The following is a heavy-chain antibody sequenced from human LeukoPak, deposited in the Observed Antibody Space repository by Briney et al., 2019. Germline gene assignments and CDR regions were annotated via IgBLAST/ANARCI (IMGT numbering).Heavy chain of an antibody. CDR3: ASRSGGYYFDF. D-gene: IGHD1-26*01. CDR2: INGEGRST. Sequence: GGSLRLSCAASGFTFSTYWMHWVRQAPGKGLVWVSRINGEGRSTSHADSVKGRFTISRDNAKNSLYLQMNSLRAEDTAVYYCASRSGGYYFDFWGQGTLVTVSS. V-gene: IGHV3-74*01. J-gene: IGHJ4*02. CDR1: GFTFSTYW.